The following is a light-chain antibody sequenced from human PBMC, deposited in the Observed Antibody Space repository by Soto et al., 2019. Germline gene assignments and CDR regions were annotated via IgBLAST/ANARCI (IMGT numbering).Light chain of an antibody. Sequence: EIVLTQSPDTLSLSPGERTTLSCRASQSVRSNYLAWYQQKPGQAPRFLIYDASSRATGIPDRFSGSGSGTDFTLTTSRLEPEDFAVYYCQQYGSSPLTFGGVTKVEIK. CDR1: QSVRSNY. CDR2: DAS. V-gene: IGKV3-20*01. J-gene: IGKJ4*01. CDR3: QQYGSSPLT.